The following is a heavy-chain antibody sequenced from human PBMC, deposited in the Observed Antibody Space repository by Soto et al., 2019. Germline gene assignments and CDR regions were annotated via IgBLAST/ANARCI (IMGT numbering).Heavy chain of an antibody. J-gene: IGHJ4*02. CDR1: GGSISSGGYY. CDR2: IYYSGST. CDR3: ASSWYGVKPLPFDY. V-gene: IGHV4-31*03. Sequence: SETLSLTCTVSGGSISSGGYYWSWIRQHPGKGLEWIGYIYYSGSTYYNPSLKSRVTISVDTSKNQFSLKLSSVTAADTAVYCCASSWYGVKPLPFDYWGQGTLVTVSS. D-gene: IGHD2-8*01.